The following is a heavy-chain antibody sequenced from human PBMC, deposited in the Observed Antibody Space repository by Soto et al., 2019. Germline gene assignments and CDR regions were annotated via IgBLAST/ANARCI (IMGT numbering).Heavy chain of an antibody. CDR3: ARESEDLTSNFDY. Sequence: GGSRILSSSASGFTFPRYSMNWVRQAPGKGLEWVSSISSTTNYIYYGDSMKGRFTISRDNAKNSLYLEMNSLRAEDTAVYYCARESEDLTSNFDYWGQGTLVTVSS. V-gene: IGHV3-21*06. J-gene: IGHJ4*02. CDR1: GFTFPRYS. CDR2: ISSTTNYI.